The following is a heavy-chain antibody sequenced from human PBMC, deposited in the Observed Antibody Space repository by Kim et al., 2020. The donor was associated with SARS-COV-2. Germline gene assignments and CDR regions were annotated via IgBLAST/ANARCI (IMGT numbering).Heavy chain of an antibody. J-gene: IGHJ5*02. D-gene: IGHD6-13*01. Sequence: SETLSLTCTVSGGSISSGGYYWSWIRQHPGKGLEWIGYIYYSGSTYYNPSLKSRVTISVDTSKNQFSLKLSSVTAADTAVYYCARDASSPNWFDPWGRGTLVTVSS. CDR1: GGSISSGGYY. V-gene: IGHV4-31*03. CDR3: ARDASSPNWFDP. CDR2: IYYSGST.